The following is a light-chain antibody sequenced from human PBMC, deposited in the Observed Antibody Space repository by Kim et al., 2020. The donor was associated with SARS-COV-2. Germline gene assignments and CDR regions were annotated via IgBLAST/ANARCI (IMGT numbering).Light chain of an antibody. CDR1: QDISSW. CDR3: QQAYSYPLT. Sequence: ASVGDRVTVACRADQDISSWLAWYQQKPGKAPKLLFYAASSLQSRVPLRFSGSGSGTDFTLTITSLQSEDFATYYCQQAYSYPLTFGGGTKVDIK. J-gene: IGKJ4*01. CDR2: AAS. V-gene: IGKV1-12*01.